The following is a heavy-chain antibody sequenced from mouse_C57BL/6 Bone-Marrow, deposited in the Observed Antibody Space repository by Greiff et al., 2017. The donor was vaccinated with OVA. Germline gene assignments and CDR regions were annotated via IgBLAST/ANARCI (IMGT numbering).Heavy chain of an antibody. CDR3: VRGGRRLYYYAMDY. CDR1: GFSFNTYA. J-gene: IGHJ4*01. Sequence: VQLKQSGGGLVQPKGSLKLSCAASGFSFNTYAMNWVRQAPGKGLEWVARIRSKSNNYATYYADSVKARFTISRDDSESMLYLEMNNLKTEDTAMYYGVRGGRRLYYYAMDYWGQGTSVTVSS. V-gene: IGHV10-1*01. CDR2: IRSKSNNYAT. D-gene: IGHD1-2*01.